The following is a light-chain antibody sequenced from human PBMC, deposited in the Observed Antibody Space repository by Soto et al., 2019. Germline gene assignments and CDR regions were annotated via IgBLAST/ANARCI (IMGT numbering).Light chain of an antibody. V-gene: IGLV2-11*01. CDR1: SRDIGTYNF. J-gene: IGLJ3*02. Sequence: QYVLTQPRSVSGSPGQSVTISCTGTSRDIGTYNFVTWYQQHLGKAPKLMIYDVNKRPSGVPDRFSGSKSGNTASLTISGLQAEDESDYYCCSYAGSYTWVFGGGTKLTVL. CDR2: DVN. CDR3: CSYAGSYTWV.